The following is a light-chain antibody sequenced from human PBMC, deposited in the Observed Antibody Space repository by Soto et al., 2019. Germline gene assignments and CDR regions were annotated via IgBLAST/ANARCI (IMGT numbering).Light chain of an antibody. J-gene: IGKJ3*01. V-gene: IGKV1-5*03. Sequence: DIPMTQSPSTLSASVGDRVTITCRASQSINSWLAWYQQKPGKAPKLLIYKASTLESGVPSRFSGSGSGTEFTLTISSLQPDDFATYYCQQYNSYSITFGPGTKVDIK. CDR2: KAS. CDR1: QSINSW. CDR3: QQYNSYSIT.